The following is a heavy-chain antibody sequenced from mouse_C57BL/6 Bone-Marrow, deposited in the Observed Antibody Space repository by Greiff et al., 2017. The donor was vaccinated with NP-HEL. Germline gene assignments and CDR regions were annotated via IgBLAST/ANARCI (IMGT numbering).Heavy chain of an antibody. CDR1: GFTFSSYA. V-gene: IGHV5-4*01. D-gene: IGHD1-1*01. J-gene: IGHJ4*01. Sequence: EVQRVESGGGLVKPGGSLKLSCAASGFTFSSYAMSWVRQTPEKRLEWVATISDGGSYTYYPDNVKGRFTISRDNAKNNLYLQMSHLKSEDTAMYYCARPTVVALYAMDYWGQGTSVTVSS. CDR2: ISDGGSYT. CDR3: ARPTVVALYAMDY.